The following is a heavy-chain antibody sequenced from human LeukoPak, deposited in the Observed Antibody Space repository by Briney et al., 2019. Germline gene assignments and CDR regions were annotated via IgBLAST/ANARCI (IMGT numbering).Heavy chain of an antibody. CDR2: ISGGGGST. J-gene: IGHJ4*02. V-gene: IGHV3-23*01. D-gene: IGHD2-21*02. CDR3: AKGGGDSWHGFDY. CDR1: GFTFSSYW. Sequence: PGGSLRLSCAASGFTFSSYWMHWVRQAPGKGLEWVSGISGGGGSTNYADSVRGRFTISRDNSKNTLYLQMNSLRAEDTALYYCAKGGGDSWHGFDYWGQGTLVTVSS.